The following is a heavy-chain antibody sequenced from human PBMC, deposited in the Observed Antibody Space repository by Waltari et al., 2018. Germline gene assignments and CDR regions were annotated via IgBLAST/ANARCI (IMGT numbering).Heavy chain of an antibody. Sequence: QVQLVESGGGVVQPGGSLRLSCAASGFTFSSYGMHWVRQAPGKGLEWVAFIRYDGSNKYYADSVKGRFTISRDNSKNTLYLQMNSLRAEDTAVYYCAKTQPLYGDYHSSPFDYWGQGTLVTVSS. CDR1: GFTFSSYG. J-gene: IGHJ4*02. V-gene: IGHV3-30*02. D-gene: IGHD4-17*01. CDR2: IRYDGSNK. CDR3: AKTQPLYGDYHSSPFDY.